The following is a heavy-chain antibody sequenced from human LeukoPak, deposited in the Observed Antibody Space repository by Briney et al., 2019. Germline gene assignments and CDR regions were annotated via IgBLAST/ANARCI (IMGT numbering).Heavy chain of an antibody. Sequence: GSLRLSCAASGFTFSSYGMHWVRQAPGKGLEWVAVIWYDGSNKYYADSVKSRFTISRENSKNTLYLQRNSLRAEDTAVYYCERGAPEEGDYYYGMDVWGQGTTVTVSS. CDR2: IWYDGSNK. D-gene: IGHD1-14*01. V-gene: IGHV3-33*01. CDR1: GFTFSSYG. CDR3: ERGAPEEGDYYYGMDV. J-gene: IGHJ6*02.